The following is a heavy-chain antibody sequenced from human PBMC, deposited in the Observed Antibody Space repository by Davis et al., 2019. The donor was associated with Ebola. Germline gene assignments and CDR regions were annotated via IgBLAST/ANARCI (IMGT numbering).Heavy chain of an antibody. CDR3: ARSLHRSGGSDYFDS. V-gene: IGHV3-23*01. J-gene: IGHJ4*02. Sequence: GESLKISCAVSEFTFSSFSMTWVRQAPGKGLEWVSSISPSADSTSYADSGKGRFTISRDNSKSTLYLQMNSLTAEDTAIYYCARSLHRSGGSDYFDSWGRGTLVTVSS. CDR1: EFTFSSFS. CDR2: ISPSADST. D-gene: IGHD2-15*01.